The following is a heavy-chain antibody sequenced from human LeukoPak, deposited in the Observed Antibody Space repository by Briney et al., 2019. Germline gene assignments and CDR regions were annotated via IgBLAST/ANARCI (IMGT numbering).Heavy chain of an antibody. CDR2: FDPEDVET. Sequence: GASVKVSCKFSGNTITDLSMNWVRQAPGKGLEWMGGFDPEDVETIYAQKFQGRVTMTEDTSTETAYMELTSLRPEDTAVYYCATDFYRGRQFDYWGQGTLVTVSS. CDR3: ATDFYRGRQFDY. V-gene: IGHV1-24*01. CDR1: GNTITDLS. J-gene: IGHJ4*02. D-gene: IGHD2/OR15-2a*01.